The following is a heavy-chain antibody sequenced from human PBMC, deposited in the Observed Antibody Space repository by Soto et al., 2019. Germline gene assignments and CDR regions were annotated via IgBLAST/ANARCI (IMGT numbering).Heavy chain of an antibody. J-gene: IGHJ4*02. CDR1: GYTFSVYW. Sequence: GEALKISCKASGYTFSVYWIGWERQMPGKGLEWMGNIYPDDSDTSHNPSFDGRVPVSADKSTNTAYLPWTSLKASDTAIYYCVGQIGNSAMLIIASWGQGTPVTVS. CDR3: VGQIGNSAMLIIAS. V-gene: IGHV5-51*01. D-gene: IGHD3-16*01. CDR2: IYPDDSDT.